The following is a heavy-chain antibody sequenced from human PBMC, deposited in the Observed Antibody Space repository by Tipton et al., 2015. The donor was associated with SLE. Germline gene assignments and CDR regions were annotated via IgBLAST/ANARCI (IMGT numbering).Heavy chain of an antibody. V-gene: IGHV4-38-2*01. CDR2: IYHSGST. CDR3: ARVYYYDSSGSLDY. Sequence: LRLSCAVSGYSISSGYYWGWIRQPPGKGLDWIGSIYHSGSTYYNPSLKSRVTISVDTSKNQFSLKLSSVTAADTAVYYCARVYYYDSSGSLDYWGQGTLVTVSS. CDR1: GYSISSGYY. J-gene: IGHJ4*02. D-gene: IGHD3-22*01.